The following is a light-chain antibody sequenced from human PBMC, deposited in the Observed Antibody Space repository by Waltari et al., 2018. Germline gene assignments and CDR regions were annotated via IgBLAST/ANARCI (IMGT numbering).Light chain of an antibody. CDR2: EVS. Sequence: VLTQTPPSLSVTPGQPASISCKSGDSLLHTGGKTYLYGYLQKSGQSPQLLIYEVSSRFSGVPDRIRGSGSGTGVRLKISRVEAEDVGGYYCMQSIELPTFGQGTRLEIK. CDR3: MQSIELPT. J-gene: IGKJ5*01. CDR1: DSLLHTGGKTY. V-gene: IGKV2D-29*02.